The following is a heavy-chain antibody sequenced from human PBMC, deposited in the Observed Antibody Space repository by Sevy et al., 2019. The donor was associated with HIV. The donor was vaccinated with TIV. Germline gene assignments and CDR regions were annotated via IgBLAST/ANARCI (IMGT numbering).Heavy chain of an antibody. D-gene: IGHD3-22*01. J-gene: IGHJ4*02. CDR1: GFTFSSYA. CDR3: ARTPDSSGYYFFHYFDY. CDR2: ISYDGSNK. Sequence: GGSLRLSCAASGFTFSSYAMHWVRQAPGKGLEWVAVISYDGSNKYYADSVKGRFTISRDNSKNTLYLQMNSLRAEDTAVYYCARTPDSSGYYFFHYFDYWGQGTLVTVSS. V-gene: IGHV3-30*04.